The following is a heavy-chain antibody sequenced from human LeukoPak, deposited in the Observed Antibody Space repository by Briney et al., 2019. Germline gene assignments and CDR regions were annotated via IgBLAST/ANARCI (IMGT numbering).Heavy chain of an antibody. CDR1: GGSISSSSYY. V-gene: IGHV4-39*01. Sequence: PSETLSLTCTVSGGSISSSSYYWGWIRQPPGKGLEWIGSIYYSGSTYYNPSLKSRVTISVDTSKNQFSLKLSSVTAADTAVYYCASLPLETRIQHDYWGQGTLVTVSS. CDR3: ASLPLETRIQHDY. D-gene: IGHD5-18*01. J-gene: IGHJ4*02. CDR2: IYYSGST.